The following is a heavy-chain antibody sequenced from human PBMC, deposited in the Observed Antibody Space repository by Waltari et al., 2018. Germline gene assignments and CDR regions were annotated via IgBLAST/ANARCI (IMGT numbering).Heavy chain of an antibody. J-gene: IGHJ4*02. CDR3: ASRVYGSYYFDY. CDR2: IYYSGST. Sequence: QLQLQESGPGLVKPSETLSLTCTVSGGSISSSSYYWGWIRQPPGKGLEWIGSIYYSGSTYYNPSLKSRVTISVDTSKNQFSLKLSSVTAADTAVYYCASRVYGSYYFDYWGQGTLVTVSS. CDR1: GGSISSSSYY. V-gene: IGHV4-39*01. D-gene: IGHD1-26*01.